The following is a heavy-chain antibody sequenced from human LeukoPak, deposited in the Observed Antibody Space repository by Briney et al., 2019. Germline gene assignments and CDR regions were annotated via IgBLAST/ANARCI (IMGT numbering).Heavy chain of an antibody. D-gene: IGHD3-16*01. CDR2: LSGSGGST. CDR1: GFTFSSYA. V-gene: IGHV3-23*01. CDR3: AKGPIGEFDY. J-gene: IGHJ4*02. Sequence: GGSLRLSCAASGFTFSSYAMSWVRQAPGKGLEWVSALSGSGGSTYYADSVKGRFTISRDNSKNTLYLQMSSLRADDTAVYYCAKGPIGEFDYWGQGTLVTVSS.